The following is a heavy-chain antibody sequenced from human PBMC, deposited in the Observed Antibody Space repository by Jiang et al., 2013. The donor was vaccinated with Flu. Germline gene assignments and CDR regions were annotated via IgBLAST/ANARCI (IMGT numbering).Heavy chain of an antibody. CDR3: AKTLGYCSSTSCPDYYYGMDV. CDR2: IRYDGSNK. Sequence: AFIRYDGSNKYYADSVKGRFTISRDNSKNTLYLQMNSLRAEDTAVYYCAKTLGYCSSTSCPDYYYGMDVWGQGTTVTVSS. J-gene: IGHJ6*02. D-gene: IGHD2-2*01. V-gene: IGHV3-30*02.